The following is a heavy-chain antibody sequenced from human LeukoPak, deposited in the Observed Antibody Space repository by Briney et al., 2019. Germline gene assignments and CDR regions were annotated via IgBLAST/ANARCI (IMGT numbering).Heavy chain of an antibody. V-gene: IGHV3-23*01. Sequence: PGGSLRLSCAASGFTFSSYAMSWVRRAPGKGLEWVSAISGSGGSTYYADSVKGRFTISRDNSKNTLYLQMNSLRAEDTAVYYCARDKDCSSTSCYLPIDYWGQGTLVTVSS. CDR3: ARDKDCSSTSCYLPIDY. CDR1: GFTFSSYA. D-gene: IGHD2-2*01. CDR2: ISGSGGST. J-gene: IGHJ4*02.